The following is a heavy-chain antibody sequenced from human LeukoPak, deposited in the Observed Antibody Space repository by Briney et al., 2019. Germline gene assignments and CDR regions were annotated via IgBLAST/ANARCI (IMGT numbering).Heavy chain of an antibody. CDR3: ARGYCSGGSCYKLNACDI. Sequence: GGSLRLSCAASGFTFSSYWMHWVRQAPGKGLAWVSHINSDGISTGYVDSVKDRFIISRDNAKNTLYLQMNSLRAEDTAVYYCARGYCSGGSCYKLNACDIWGQGTMVTVSS. D-gene: IGHD2-15*01. CDR2: INSDGIST. J-gene: IGHJ3*02. CDR1: GFTFSSYW. V-gene: IGHV3-74*01.